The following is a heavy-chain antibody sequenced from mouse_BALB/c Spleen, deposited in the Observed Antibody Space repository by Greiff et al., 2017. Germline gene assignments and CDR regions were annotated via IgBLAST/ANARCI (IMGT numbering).Heavy chain of an antibody. Sequence: EVHLVESGGGLVQPGGSLKLSCAASGFTFSSYGMSWVRQTPDKRLELVATINSNGGSTYYPDSVKGRFTISRDNAKNTLYLQMSSLKSEDTAMYYCARVPYDAMDYWGQGTSVTVSS. CDR3: ARVPYDAMDY. J-gene: IGHJ4*01. CDR1: GFTFSSYG. V-gene: IGHV5-6-3*01. CDR2: INSNGGST.